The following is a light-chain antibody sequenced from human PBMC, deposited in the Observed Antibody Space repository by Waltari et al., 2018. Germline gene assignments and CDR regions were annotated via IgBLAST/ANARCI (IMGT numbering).Light chain of an antibody. CDR1: SSNIGSNP. J-gene: IGLJ6*01. Sequence: QSVLTQPPSASGTPGQRVTISCSGSSSNIGSNPVNWYQQLPGTAPKLLIYTNNQRPSGVPDRFSGSKSGTSAALAISWLQSEDEAHYYCATWDDSLNGNVFGSGTKVIVL. CDR2: TNN. V-gene: IGLV1-44*01. CDR3: ATWDDSLNGNV.